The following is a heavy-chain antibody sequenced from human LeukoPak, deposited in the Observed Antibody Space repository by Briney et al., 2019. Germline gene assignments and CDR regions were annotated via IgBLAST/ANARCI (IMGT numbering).Heavy chain of an antibody. J-gene: IGHJ5*02. Sequence: SETLSLTCTVSGGSLWSFYWSWVRQPPGKGLEWIGEINHSGSTNYNPSLKSRVTISVDTSKNQFSLKLSSVTAADTAVYYCARSTRIYCSGGSCYGNWFDPWGQGTLVTVSS. V-gene: IGHV4-34*01. CDR2: INHSGST. D-gene: IGHD2-15*01. CDR1: GGSLWSFY. CDR3: ARSTRIYCSGGSCYGNWFDP.